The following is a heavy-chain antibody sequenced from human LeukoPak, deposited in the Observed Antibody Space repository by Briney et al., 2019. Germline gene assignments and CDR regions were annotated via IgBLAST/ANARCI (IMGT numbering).Heavy chain of an antibody. J-gene: IGHJ4*02. CDR1: GYTFTGYY. V-gene: IGHV1-2*02. D-gene: IGHD3-9*01. CDR2: INPNSGGA. Sequence: ASVKVSCKASGYTFTGYYLHWVRQAPGQGLEWMGWINPNSGGANYAQKFQGRVTMTRDTSISTAYMELSRLRSDDTAVYYCARDRRYDILTGYGYWGQGTLVTVSS. CDR3: ARDRRYDILTGYGY.